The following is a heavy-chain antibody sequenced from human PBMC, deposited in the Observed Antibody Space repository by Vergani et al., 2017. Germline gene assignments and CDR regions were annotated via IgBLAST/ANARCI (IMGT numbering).Heavy chain of an antibody. CDR2: ISSSSSYI. J-gene: IGHJ4*02. CDR1: GFTFSSYS. D-gene: IGHD6-19*01. V-gene: IGHV3-21*01. Sequence: EVQLLESGGGLIQPGGSLRLSCAASGFTFSSYSMNWVRQAPGKGLEWVSSISSSSSYIYYADSVKGRFTISRDNAKNSLYLQMNSLRAEDTAVYYCARHEVGGITTHGPDYWGQGTLVTVSS. CDR3: ARHEVGGITTHGPDY.